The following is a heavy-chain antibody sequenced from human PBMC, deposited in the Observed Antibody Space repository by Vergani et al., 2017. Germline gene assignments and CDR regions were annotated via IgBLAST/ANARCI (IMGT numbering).Heavy chain of an antibody. V-gene: IGHV1-2*02. CDR3: ARAKGGSYYGDYYFGMDV. J-gene: IGHJ6*02. D-gene: IGHD1-26*01. Sequence: QVQLVQSGAEVKKPGASVKVSCKASGYTFTGYYMHWVRQAPGQGLEWMGWINPNSGGTNYAQKFQGRVTMTRDTSISTAYMELSRLRSDDTAVYYCARAKGGSYYGDYYFGMDVWGQGTTVTVSS. CDR1: GYTFTGYY. CDR2: INPNSGGT.